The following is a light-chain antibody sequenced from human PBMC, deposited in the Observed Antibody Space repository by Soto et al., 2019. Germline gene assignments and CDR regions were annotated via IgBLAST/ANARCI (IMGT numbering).Light chain of an antibody. CDR2: NNN. Sequence: QSVLTQPPSASGIPGQRVTISCSGSSSNIGSNTVNWYQQLPGTAPKLLIYNNNQRPSGVPDRFSGSRSGTSVSLAISGLQSEDEADYYCAAWDDSLNVMVFGGGTKVTVL. CDR1: SSNIGSNT. CDR3: AAWDDSLNVMV. V-gene: IGLV1-44*01. J-gene: IGLJ2*01.